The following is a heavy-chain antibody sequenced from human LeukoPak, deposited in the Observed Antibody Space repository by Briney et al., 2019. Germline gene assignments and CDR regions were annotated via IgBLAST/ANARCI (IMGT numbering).Heavy chain of an antibody. CDR1: GYTFTSYA. V-gene: IGHV1-3*01. D-gene: IGHD5/OR15-5a*01. Sequence: GASVKVSCKASGYTFTSYAMHWVRQAPGQRLEWMGWINAGNGNTKYSQKFQGRVTITRDTSASTAYMELSSLRSEDTAVYYCARPQRYSMYALDYWGQGTLVTVSS. CDR2: INAGNGNT. CDR3: ARPQRYSMYALDY. J-gene: IGHJ4*02.